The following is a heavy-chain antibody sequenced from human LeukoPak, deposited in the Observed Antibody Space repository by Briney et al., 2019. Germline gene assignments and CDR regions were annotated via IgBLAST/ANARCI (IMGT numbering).Heavy chain of an antibody. V-gene: IGHV4-59*01. CDR2: IYYSGST. J-gene: IGHJ4*02. CDR1: GGSISSYH. Sequence: PSETLSLTCTVSGGSISSYHWSWIRQPPGKGLEWIGYIYYSGSTNYNPSLKSRVTISVDTSKNQFSLKLSSVTAADTAVYYCARDLGVATFDYWGQGTLVTVSS. D-gene: IGHD2-21*01. CDR3: ARDLGVATFDY.